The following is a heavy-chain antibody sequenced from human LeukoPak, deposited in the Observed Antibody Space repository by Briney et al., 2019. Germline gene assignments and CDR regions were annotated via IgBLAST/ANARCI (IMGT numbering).Heavy chain of an antibody. D-gene: IGHD3-22*01. CDR3: ARAYDSSGYLNWFDP. CDR1: GYTFTSYY. CDR2: INPSGGST. J-gene: IGHJ5*02. V-gene: IGHV1-46*01. Sequence: ASVKVSCKASGYTFTSYYMHWVRQAPGQGLEWMGIINPSGGSTSYAQKFQGRVTMTRDTSTSTVYMELSSLRSEDTAVYNCARAYDSSGYLNWFDPWGQGTLVTVSS.